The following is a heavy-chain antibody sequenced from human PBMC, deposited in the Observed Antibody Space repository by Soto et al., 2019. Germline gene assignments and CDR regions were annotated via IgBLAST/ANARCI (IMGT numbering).Heavy chain of an antibody. V-gene: IGHV1-24*01. CDR3: ATRETNS. CDR1: GYTLTELS. CDR2: FDPEDGET. Sequence: ASVKVSCKVSGYTLTELSMHWVRQAPGKGLEWMGGFDPEDGETIYAQKFQGRVTMTEETSTDTAYMELSSLRSEDTAVYYCATRETNSWGQGTMVTVSS. J-gene: IGHJ3*01. D-gene: IGHD2-8*01.